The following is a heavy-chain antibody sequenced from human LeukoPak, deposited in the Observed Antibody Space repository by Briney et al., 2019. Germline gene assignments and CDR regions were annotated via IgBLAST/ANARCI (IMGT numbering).Heavy chain of an antibody. V-gene: IGHV3-33*01. Sequence: GGSLRLSCAASGFTFSSYVMHWVRQAPGKGLEWVAVIWYDGSNKYYADSVKGRFTISRDNSKNTLYLQMNSLRAEDTAVYYCARDLFGAAAAGSSGFWDWGQGTLVTVSS. CDR1: GFTFSSYV. CDR3: ARDLFGAAAAGSSGFWD. J-gene: IGHJ4*02. D-gene: IGHD6-13*01. CDR2: IWYDGSNK.